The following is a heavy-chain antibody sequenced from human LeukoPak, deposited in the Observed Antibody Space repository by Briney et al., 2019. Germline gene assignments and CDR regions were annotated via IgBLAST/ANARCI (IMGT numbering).Heavy chain of an antibody. J-gene: IGHJ4*02. Sequence: GGSLTLSCAASGFTFSSYATSWVRKAPGKGLDWVSAISGSGGSTYYADSVKGRFTISRDNSKNTLYLQMNSLRAEGTAVYYCAEAHKRWLQAYYFDYWAQGSLVTVCS. CDR1: GFTFSSYA. CDR2: ISGSGGST. D-gene: IGHD5-24*01. V-gene: IGHV3-23*01. CDR3: AEAHKRWLQAYYFDY.